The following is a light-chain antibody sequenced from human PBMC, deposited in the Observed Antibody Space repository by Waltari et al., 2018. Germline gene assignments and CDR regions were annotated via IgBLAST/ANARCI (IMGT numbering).Light chain of an antibody. J-gene: IGKJ1*01. CDR2: AAS. V-gene: IGKV1-9*01. Sequence: DIQLTQSPSFLSASVGDRVTITCRASQGISSYLAWYQQKPGNAPQLLIYAASTLQSGVPARFSGSGSGTEFTLTISSLQPEDFATYYCQQPYYYPRPFGKGTKVDIK. CDR1: QGISSY. CDR3: QQPYYYPRP.